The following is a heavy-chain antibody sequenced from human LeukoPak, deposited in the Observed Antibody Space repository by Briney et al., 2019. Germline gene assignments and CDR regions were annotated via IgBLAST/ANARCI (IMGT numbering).Heavy chain of an antibody. CDR1: GFTVSSNY. CDR2: IYSGGST. CDR3: ARAYRDRGYDY. Sequence: GGSLRLSCAASGFTVSSNYMSWVRQAPGKGLEWVSVIYSGGSTYYADSVKGRFTISRDNSKNTLYLQMNSLRAEDTAVYYCARAYRDRGYDYWGQGTLVTVSS. J-gene: IGHJ4*02. D-gene: IGHD3-16*01. V-gene: IGHV3-66*01.